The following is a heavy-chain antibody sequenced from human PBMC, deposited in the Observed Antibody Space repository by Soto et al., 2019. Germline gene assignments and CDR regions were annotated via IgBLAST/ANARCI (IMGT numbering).Heavy chain of an antibody. CDR3: ARRGRGFSGYDSAFDY. J-gene: IGHJ4*02. CDR2: ISSSGSFK. V-gene: IGHV3-48*03. D-gene: IGHD5-12*01. CDR1: GFTFSSYE. Sequence: EVQLVESGGGLVQPGGSLRLSCAASGFTFSSYEMNWVRQAPGKGLEWVSYISSSGSFKYYADSVKGRFTISRDNAKNSLYLQMESLRAEDTAVYYCARRGRGFSGYDSAFDYWGQGTLVTVSS.